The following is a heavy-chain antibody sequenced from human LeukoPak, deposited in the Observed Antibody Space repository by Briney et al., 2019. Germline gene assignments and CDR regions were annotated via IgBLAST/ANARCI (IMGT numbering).Heavy chain of an antibody. CDR1: GGSISSYY. Sequence: SETLSLTCTVSGGSISSYYWSWIRQPPGKGLEWIGYIYYSGSTNYNPSLKSRVTISVDTSKNQFSLKLSSVTAADTAVYYCARGHQLLTYYYYYDMDAWGKGTTVTVSS. CDR2: IYYSGST. V-gene: IGHV4-59*01. D-gene: IGHD2-2*01. CDR3: ARGHQLLTYYYYYDMDA. J-gene: IGHJ6*04.